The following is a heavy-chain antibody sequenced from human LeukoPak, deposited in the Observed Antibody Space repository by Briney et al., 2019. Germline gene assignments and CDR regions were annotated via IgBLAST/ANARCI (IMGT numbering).Heavy chain of an antibody. CDR1: GGTFSSYA. J-gene: IGHJ4*02. CDR2: MNPNSGNT. Sequence: GSSVKVSCKASGGTFSSYAISWVRQAPGQGLEWMGWMNPNSGNTGYAQKFQGRVTITRNTSISTAYMELSSLRSEDTAVYYCARGGWHIVDWGQGTLVTVSS. D-gene: IGHD2-21*01. CDR3: ARGGWHIVD. V-gene: IGHV1-8*03.